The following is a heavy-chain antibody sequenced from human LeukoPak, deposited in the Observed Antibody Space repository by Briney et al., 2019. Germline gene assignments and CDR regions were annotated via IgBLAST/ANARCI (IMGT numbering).Heavy chain of an antibody. Sequence: TGGSLRLSCAASGFTVSSNYMSWVRQAPGKGLEWFSAITDSGGDTYYADSVKGRFTISRDNSKNTLDLQMSSLRAEDTAVYYCAKGSTSSRPYYFDYWGQGALVTVSS. D-gene: IGHD2-2*01. V-gene: IGHV3-23*01. J-gene: IGHJ4*02. CDR1: GFTVSSNY. CDR3: AKGSTSSRPYYFDY. CDR2: ITDSGGDT.